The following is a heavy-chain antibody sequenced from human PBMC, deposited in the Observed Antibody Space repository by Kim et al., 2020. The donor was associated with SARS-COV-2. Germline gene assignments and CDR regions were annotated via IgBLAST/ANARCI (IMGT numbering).Heavy chain of an antibody. CDR3: ARHLLWFGDSNWFDP. CDR1: GGSISSYY. Sequence: SETLSLTCTVSGGSISSYYWSWIRQPPGKGLEWIGYIYYSGSTNYNPSLKSRVTISVDTSKNQFSLKLSSVTAADTAVYYCARHLLWFGDSNWFDPWGQGTLVTVSS. J-gene: IGHJ5*02. CDR2: IYYSGST. D-gene: IGHD3-10*01. V-gene: IGHV4-59*08.